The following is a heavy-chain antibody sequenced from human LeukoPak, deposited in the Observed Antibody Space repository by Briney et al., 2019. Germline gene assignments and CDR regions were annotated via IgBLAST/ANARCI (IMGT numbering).Heavy chain of an antibody. D-gene: IGHD6-19*01. CDR1: GGSFRGHY. CDR2: INHRGST. Sequence: SETLSLTCAVYGGSFRGHYWTWIRQPPGKGLEWIGEINHRGSTKYNPSLKSRVTISVDTSKNQISLKLSSVNAADTAVYYCARGSEAVAGTWFFDSWGQGTLVTVSS. CDR3: ARGSEAVAGTWFFDS. V-gene: IGHV4-34*01. J-gene: IGHJ4*02.